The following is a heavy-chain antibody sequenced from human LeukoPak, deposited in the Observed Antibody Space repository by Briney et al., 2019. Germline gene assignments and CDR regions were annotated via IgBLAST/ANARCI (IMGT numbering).Heavy chain of an antibody. CDR1: GGSISSSNW. CDR2: IYHSGST. V-gene: IGHV4-4*02. CDR3: ARVDSGTYYMPFDY. J-gene: IGHJ4*02. Sequence: SETLSLTCAVSGGSISSSNWWSWVRQPPGKGLEWIGEIYHSGSTNYNPSLKSRVTISVGKSKNQFSLKLSSVTAADTAVYYCARVDSGTYYMPFDYWGQGSLVTVSS. D-gene: IGHD1-26*01.